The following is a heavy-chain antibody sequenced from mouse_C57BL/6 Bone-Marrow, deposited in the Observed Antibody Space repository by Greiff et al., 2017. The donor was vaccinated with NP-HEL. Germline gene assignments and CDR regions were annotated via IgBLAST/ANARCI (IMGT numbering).Heavy chain of an antibody. D-gene: IGHD1-1*01. CDR3: ARDSYYYGSSYDY. CDR1: GYTFTSYT. J-gene: IGHJ2*01. CDR2: INPSSGYT. V-gene: IGHV1-4*01. Sequence: LEESGAELARPGASVKMSCKASGYTFTSYTMHWVKQRPGQGLEWIGYINPSSGYTKYNQKFKDKATLTADKSSSTAYMQLSSLTSEDSAVYYCARDSYYYGSSYDYWGQGTTLTVSS.